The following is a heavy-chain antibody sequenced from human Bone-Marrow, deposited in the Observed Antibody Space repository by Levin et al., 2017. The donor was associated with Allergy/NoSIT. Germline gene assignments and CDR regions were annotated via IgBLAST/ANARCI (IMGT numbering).Heavy chain of an antibody. CDR3: ARSPPGGEAFDI. Sequence: PSETLSLTCTVSGGSISGSTYYWTWIRQPAGKGPEWIGRIFASGNTNYNPSLKSRVTISVDTSKNQFSLNLSSVTAADTAADYCARSPPGGEAFDIWGQGTMVTVSS. V-gene: IGHV4-61*02. CDR2: IFASGNT. J-gene: IGHJ3*02. D-gene: IGHD3-16*01. CDR1: GGSISGSTYY.